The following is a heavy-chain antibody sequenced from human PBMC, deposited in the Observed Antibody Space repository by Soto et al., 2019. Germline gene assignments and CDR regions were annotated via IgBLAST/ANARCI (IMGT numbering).Heavy chain of an antibody. D-gene: IGHD3-3*01. Sequence: PGGSLRLSCAASGFTFSSYAMSWVRQAPGKGLEWVSAISGSGGSTYYADSVKGRFTISRDNSKNTLYLQMNSLRAEDTAVYYCAKDRSITIFGVVIIAPDAFDIWGQGTMVTVSS. CDR2: ISGSGGST. CDR3: AKDRSITIFGVVIIAPDAFDI. V-gene: IGHV3-23*01. CDR1: GFTFSSYA. J-gene: IGHJ3*02.